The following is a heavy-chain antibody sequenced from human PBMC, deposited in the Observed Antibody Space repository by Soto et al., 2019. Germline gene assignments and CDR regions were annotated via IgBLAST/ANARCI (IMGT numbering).Heavy chain of an antibody. CDR2: INAGNGNT. Sequence: VNGYCKTAGYTFTRDARHWGSKDPGQRLEWMGWINAGNGNTKYSQKFQGRVTITRDTSASTAYMELSSLRSEDTAVYYCASALTREYNWFDPLGQGTLVPGSS. V-gene: IGHV1-3*01. J-gene: IGHJ5*02. CDR3: ASALTREYNWFDP. CDR1: GYTFTRDA.